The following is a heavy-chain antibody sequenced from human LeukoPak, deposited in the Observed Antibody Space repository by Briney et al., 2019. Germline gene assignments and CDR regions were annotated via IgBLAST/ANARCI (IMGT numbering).Heavy chain of an antibody. CDR2: ISSSSSYI. Sequence: GGSLRLSCAASGFTFSSHSMNWVRQAPGKGLEWVSSISSSSSYIYYADSVKGRFTISRDNAKNSLYLQMNSLRAEDTAVYYCPRGHFRYDDVWSGYPEVYFDYWREGTQVTVSP. J-gene: IGHJ4*02. CDR1: GFTFSSHS. CDR3: PRGHFRYDDVWSGYPEVYFDY. D-gene: IGHD3-3*01. V-gene: IGHV3-21*01.